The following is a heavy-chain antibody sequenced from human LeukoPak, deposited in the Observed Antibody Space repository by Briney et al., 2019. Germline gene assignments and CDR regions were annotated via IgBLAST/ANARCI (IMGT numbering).Heavy chain of an antibody. CDR1: GDSISSYY. Sequence: PSETLSLTCTVSGDSISSYYWSWIRQPPGKGLEWIGYIYYSGSTNYNPSLKSRVTISVDTSKNLFSLKLSSVTAADTAVYYCARPYDSSLGWFDPWGQGTLVTVSS. V-gene: IGHV4-59*08. CDR2: IYYSGST. CDR3: ARPYDSSLGWFDP. J-gene: IGHJ5*02. D-gene: IGHD3-22*01.